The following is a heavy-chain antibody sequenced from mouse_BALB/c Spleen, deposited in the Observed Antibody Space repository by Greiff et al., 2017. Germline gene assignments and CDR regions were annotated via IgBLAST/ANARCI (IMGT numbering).Heavy chain of an antibody. CDR1: GYAFSSSW. V-gene: IGHV1-82*01. D-gene: IGHD2-2*01. Sequence: QVQLQQSGPELVKPGASVKISCKASGYAFSSSWMNWVKQRPGQGLEWIGRIYPGDGDTNYNGKFKGKATLTADKSSSTAYMQLSSLTSVDSAVYFCAGWLGYYAMDYWGQGTSVTVSS. CDR2: IYPGDGDT. CDR3: AGWLGYYAMDY. J-gene: IGHJ4*01.